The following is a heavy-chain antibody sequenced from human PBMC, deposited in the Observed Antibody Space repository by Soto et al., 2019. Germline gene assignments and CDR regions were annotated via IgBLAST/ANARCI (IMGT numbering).Heavy chain of an antibody. J-gene: IGHJ6*02. V-gene: IGHV1-69*01. CDR3: ARSIAAAGTTNYYYYGMDV. Sequence: QVQLVQSGAEVKKPGSSVKVSCKASGGTFSSYAISWVRQAPGQGLAWMGGIIPIFGTANYAQKFQGRVTITADESTSTAYMELSSLRAEDTAVYYCARSIAAAGTTNYYYYGMDVWGQGTTVTVSS. D-gene: IGHD6-13*01. CDR1: GGTFSSYA. CDR2: IIPIFGTA.